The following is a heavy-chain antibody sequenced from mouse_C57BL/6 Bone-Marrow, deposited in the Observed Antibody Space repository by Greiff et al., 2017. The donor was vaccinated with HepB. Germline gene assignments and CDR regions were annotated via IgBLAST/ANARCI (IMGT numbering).Heavy chain of an antibody. J-gene: IGHJ1*03. Sequence: EVKLVESGGGLVQPKGSLKLSCAASGFSFNTYAMNWVRQAPGKGLEWVARIRSKSNNYATYYADSVKDRFTISRDDSESMLYLQMNNLKTEDTAMYYCVRDYYGSSWYFDVWGTGTTVTVSS. V-gene: IGHV10-1*01. CDR1: GFSFNTYA. CDR3: VRDYYGSSWYFDV. D-gene: IGHD1-1*01. CDR2: IRSKSNNYAT.